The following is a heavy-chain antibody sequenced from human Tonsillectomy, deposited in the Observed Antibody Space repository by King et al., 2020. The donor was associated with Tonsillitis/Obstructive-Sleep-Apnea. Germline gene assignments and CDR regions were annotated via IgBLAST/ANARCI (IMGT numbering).Heavy chain of an antibody. D-gene: IGHD4-11*01. CDR3: AGDAGPLDHTVTASYMDV. Sequence: VQLVESGGGVVQPGRSLRLSCAASGFTFSSYGVHWVRQAPGKGLEWVAVIWYDGSNKYYADYVKGRFTISRDNSKNTLYLQMNSLRAEDTAVYYCAGDAGPLDHTVTASYMDVWGKGTTVTVSS. V-gene: IGHV3-33*01. CDR1: GFTFSSYG. CDR2: IWYDGSNK. J-gene: IGHJ6*04.